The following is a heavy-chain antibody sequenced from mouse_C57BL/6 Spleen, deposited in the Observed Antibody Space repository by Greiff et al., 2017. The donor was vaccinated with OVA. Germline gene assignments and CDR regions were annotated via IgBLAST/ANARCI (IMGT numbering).Heavy chain of an antibody. V-gene: IGHV5-4*03. D-gene: IGHD2-13*01. CDR3: ARRDYDDHWYFDV. Sequence: EVKLMESGGGLVKPGGSLKLSCAASGFTFSSYAMSWVRQTPEKRLEWVATISDGGSYTYYPDNVKGRFTISRDNAKNNLYLQMSHLKSEDTAMYYCARRDYDDHWYFDVWGTGTTVTVSS. CDR1: GFTFSSYA. CDR2: ISDGGSYT. J-gene: IGHJ1*03.